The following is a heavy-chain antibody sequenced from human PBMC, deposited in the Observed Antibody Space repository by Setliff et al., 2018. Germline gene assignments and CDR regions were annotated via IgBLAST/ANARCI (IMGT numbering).Heavy chain of an antibody. Sequence: GASVKVSCKASGYTFTSYDINWVRQAPGQRLEWMGWMNIDNGKTEYSQEFQDRVTFTRDTFAETAYMELRSLTSDDMAVYYCARGYCDGIGCPAPLYYFDSWGQGTLVTVSS. D-gene: IGHD6-25*01. V-gene: IGHV1-3*03. CDR3: ARGYCDGIGCPAPLYYFDS. J-gene: IGHJ4*02. CDR1: GYTFTSYD. CDR2: MNIDNGKT.